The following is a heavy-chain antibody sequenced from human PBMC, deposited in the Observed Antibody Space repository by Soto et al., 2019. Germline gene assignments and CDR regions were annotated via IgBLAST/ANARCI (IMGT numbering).Heavy chain of an antibody. CDR1: GFTFSSYA. D-gene: IGHD6-13*01. J-gene: IGHJ4*02. CDR2: ISGSGGST. CDR3: AKAGSARIAAAALDY. Sequence: GGSLRLSCEASGFTFSSYAMSRVRQAPGKGLEWVSAISGSGGSTYYAASVKGRFTISRDNSKNTLYLQMNSLRAEDTAVYYCAKAGSARIAAAALDYWGQGALVTVSS. V-gene: IGHV3-23*01.